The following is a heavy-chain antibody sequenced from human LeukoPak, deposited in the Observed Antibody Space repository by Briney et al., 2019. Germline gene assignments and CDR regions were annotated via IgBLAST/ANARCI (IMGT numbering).Heavy chain of an antibody. CDR3: ARGVLGYCSSTSCVAIDY. V-gene: IGHV1-69*01. CDR1: GGTFSSYA. D-gene: IGHD2-2*01. CDR2: IMPIFGTA. J-gene: IGHJ4*02. Sequence: SVKVSCKASGGTFSSYAISWVRQAPGQGLEWMGGIMPIFGTANYAQKFQGRVTITADESTSTAYMELSSLRSEDTAVYYCARGVLGYCSSTSCVAIDYWGQGTLVTVSS.